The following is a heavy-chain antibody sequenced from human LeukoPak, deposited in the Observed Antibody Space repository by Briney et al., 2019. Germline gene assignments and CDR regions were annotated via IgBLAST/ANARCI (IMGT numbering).Heavy chain of an antibody. Sequence: GRSLRLSCAASGFTFSSYAMHWVRQAPGKGLEWVAVISYDGSNKYYADSVKGRFTISRDNSKNTLYLQMNSLRAEDTAVYYCARSMVRGVIPFRGYFDYWGQGTLVIVSS. CDR1: GFTFSSYA. J-gene: IGHJ4*02. D-gene: IGHD3-10*01. V-gene: IGHV3-30-3*01. CDR3: ARSMVRGVIPFRGYFDY. CDR2: ISYDGSNK.